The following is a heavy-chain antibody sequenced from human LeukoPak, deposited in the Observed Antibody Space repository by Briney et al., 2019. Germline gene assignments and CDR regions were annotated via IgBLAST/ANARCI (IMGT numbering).Heavy chain of an antibody. CDR3: ARGFGGSYPFDY. CDR2: IYYSGNT. V-gene: IGHV4-59*01. J-gene: IGHJ4*02. Sequence: SETLSLTCTVSGGSINSYYWSWIRQPPGKGLEWIGYIYYSGNTNYNPSLKSRLTISVDTSKNQFSLNLTSVTAADTAVYYCARGFGGSYPFDYWGQGTLVTVSS. D-gene: IGHD1-26*01. CDR1: GGSINSYY.